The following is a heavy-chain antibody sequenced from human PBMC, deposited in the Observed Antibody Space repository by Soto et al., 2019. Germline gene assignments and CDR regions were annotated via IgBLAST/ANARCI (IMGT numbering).Heavy chain of an antibody. V-gene: IGHV3-23*01. CDR2: ISGSGGST. J-gene: IGHJ6*01. CDR3: AKKVGDINRASIAEAGSVNYGMDV. CDR1: GFTFSSYA. D-gene: IGHD6-13*01. Sequence: EVQLLESGGGLVQPGGSLRLSCAASGFTFSSYAMSWVRQAPGKGLEWVSAISGSGGSTYYEDSVKGRFTISRDNSKNTLYLQMNSLRAEDTAVYYCAKKVGDINRASIAEAGSVNYGMDVW.